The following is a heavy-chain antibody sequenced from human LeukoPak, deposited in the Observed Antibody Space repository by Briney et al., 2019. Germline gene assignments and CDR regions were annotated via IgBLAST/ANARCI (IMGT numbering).Heavy chain of an antibody. CDR2: ISYDGSNK. Sequence: GGPLRLSCAASGFTFSSYGMHWVRQAPGKGLEWVAVISYDGSNKYYADSVKGRFTISRDNSKNTLYLQMNSLRAEDTAVYYCAKEEYSGYEVDYWGQGTLVTVSS. J-gene: IGHJ4*02. CDR3: AKEEYSGYEVDY. CDR1: GFTFSSYG. V-gene: IGHV3-30*18. D-gene: IGHD5-12*01.